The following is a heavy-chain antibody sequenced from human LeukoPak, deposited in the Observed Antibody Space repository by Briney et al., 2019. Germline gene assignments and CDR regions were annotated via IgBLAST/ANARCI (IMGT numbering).Heavy chain of an antibody. D-gene: IGHD3-10*01. CDR3: AREATYGSGKYYFDY. J-gene: IGHJ4*02. V-gene: IGHV4-4*02. Sequence: PSETLSLTCAVSGGSISSSNWWSWIRQPPGKGLEWIGEIYHSGSTNYNPSLKSRVTISVDKSKTQFSLKLSSVTAADTAVYYCAREATYGSGKYYFDYWGQGTLVTVSS. CDR1: GGSISSSNW. CDR2: IYHSGST.